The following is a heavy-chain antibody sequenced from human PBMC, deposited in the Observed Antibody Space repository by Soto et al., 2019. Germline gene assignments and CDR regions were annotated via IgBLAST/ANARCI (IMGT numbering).Heavy chain of an antibody. CDR1: NGSIGSYH. Sequence: SETLSLTCTVSNGSIGSYHWGWIRQSPGKGLEWIGSVSHSGITKYDPSLKGRVTISEDTSKNQISLSVDSVTAADTALYYCARGSARRGAAFDIWRRGTMVTVSS. J-gene: IGHJ3*02. CDR3: ARGSARRGAAFDI. CDR2: VSHSGIT. V-gene: IGHV4-59*01. D-gene: IGHD1-26*01.